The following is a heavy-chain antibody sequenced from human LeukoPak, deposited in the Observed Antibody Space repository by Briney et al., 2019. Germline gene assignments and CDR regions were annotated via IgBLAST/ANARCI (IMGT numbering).Heavy chain of an antibody. V-gene: IGHV5-51*01. D-gene: IGHD2-2*01. CDR1: GYSFTTYW. CDR3: ARHLSSTGGCCYVDY. Sequence: GESLKISCTTSGYSFTTYWIGWVRQVAGKDLEWMGIIYPGDSDTRYSPSFEGRVTISADKSTSTAYLQWSSLKASDTATYYCARHLSSTGGCCYVDYWGQGTLVTVSS. J-gene: IGHJ4*02. CDR2: IYPGDSDT.